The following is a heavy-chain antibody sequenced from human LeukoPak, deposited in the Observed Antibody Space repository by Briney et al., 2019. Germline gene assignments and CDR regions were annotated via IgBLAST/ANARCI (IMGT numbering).Heavy chain of an antibody. V-gene: IGHV3-73*01. D-gene: IGHD2-2*01. Sequence: PGGSLKLSCAASGFTFSGSAMHWVRQASGKGLEWVGRIRSKANSYATAYAASVKGRFTISRGDSKNTAYLQMNSLKTEDTAVYYCTRRGWCSSTSCYRFDPWGQGTLVTVSS. CDR1: GFTFSGSA. CDR3: TRRGWCSSTSCYRFDP. J-gene: IGHJ5*02. CDR2: IRSKANSYAT.